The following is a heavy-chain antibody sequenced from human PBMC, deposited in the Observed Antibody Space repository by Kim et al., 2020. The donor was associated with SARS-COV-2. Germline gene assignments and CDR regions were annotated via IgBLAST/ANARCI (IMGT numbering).Heavy chain of an antibody. J-gene: IGHJ5*01. CDR1: GGSFSGNY. V-gene: IGHV4-34*12. Sequence: SETRSLTCAVYGGSFSGNYWRWFRLLHGKGLEWIGEIINSGSKNYNSSLKSRVTISVDTSKNQFSLKLSSVTAADTAVSYFASISVHTIFGVFASSYHW. CDR2: IINSGSK. CDR3: ASISVHTIFGVFASSYHW. D-gene: IGHD3-3*01.